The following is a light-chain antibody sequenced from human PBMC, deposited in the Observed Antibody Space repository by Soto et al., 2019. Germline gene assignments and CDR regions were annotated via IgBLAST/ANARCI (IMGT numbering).Light chain of an antibody. V-gene: IGKV3-15*01. CDR1: QSVSND. CDR2: GAS. CDR3: QQYKNGWT. J-gene: IGKJ1*01. Sequence: EIVMTQSPATLSVSPGERATLSCRASQSVSNDLAWYQQKPGQAPRLLIYGASTRATGIPAKFSGGGSGTEFTLTISSLQSEDFAIYYCQQYKNGWTFGQGTKVDIK.